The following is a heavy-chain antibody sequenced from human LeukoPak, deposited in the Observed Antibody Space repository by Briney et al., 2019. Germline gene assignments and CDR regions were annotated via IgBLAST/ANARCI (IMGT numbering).Heavy chain of an antibody. CDR1: GFTFSSYW. V-gene: IGHV3-7*01. CDR3: ARVAVTPILYYYYYYMDV. J-gene: IGHJ6*03. D-gene: IGHD2-21*02. CDR2: IKQDGSEK. Sequence: PGGSLRLSCAASGFTFSSYWMCWVRQAPGKGLEWVANIKQDGSEKYYVDSVKGRFTISRDNAKNSLYLQMNSLRAEDTAVYYCARVAVTPILYYYYYYMDVWGKGTTVTVSS.